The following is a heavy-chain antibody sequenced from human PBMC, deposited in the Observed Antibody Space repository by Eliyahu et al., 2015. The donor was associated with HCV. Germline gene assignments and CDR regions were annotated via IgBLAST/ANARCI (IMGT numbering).Heavy chain of an antibody. V-gene: IGHV3-9*01. J-gene: IGHJ6*02. Sequence: EVQLVESGGGLVQPGRSLRLSCAASGFXXDDYAMHWVRQAPGKGLEWVSGISXNSGSIGYADSVKGRFTISRDNAKNSLYLQMNSLRAEDTALYYCAKDAVAAPYYYYGMDVWGQGTTVTVSS. D-gene: IGHD2-15*01. CDR1: GFXXDDYA. CDR3: AKDAVAAPYYYYGMDV. CDR2: ISXNSGSI.